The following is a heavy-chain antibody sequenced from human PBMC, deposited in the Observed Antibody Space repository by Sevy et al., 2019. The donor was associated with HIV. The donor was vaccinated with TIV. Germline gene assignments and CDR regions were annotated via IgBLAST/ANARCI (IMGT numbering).Heavy chain of an antibody. CDR1: GGSISSYY. V-gene: IGHV4-4*07. Sequence: SETLSLTCTVSGGSISSYYWSWIRQPAGKGLEWIGRIYTSGSTNYNPSLKSRVTMSVDTSKNQFSLKLSSVTAADTAVYYCAGLYSGSYLYYFDYWGQGTLVTVSS. D-gene: IGHD1-26*01. CDR2: IYTSGST. CDR3: AGLYSGSYLYYFDY. J-gene: IGHJ4*02.